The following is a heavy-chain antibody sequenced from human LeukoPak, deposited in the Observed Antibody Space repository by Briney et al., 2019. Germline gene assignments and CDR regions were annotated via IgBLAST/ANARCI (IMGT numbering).Heavy chain of an antibody. V-gene: IGHV3-23*01. D-gene: IGHD2-2*01. Sequence: GGSLRLSCAASGFTFSSYGMHWVRQAPGKGLEWVSAISGSGGSTYYADSVKGRFTISRDNSKNTLYLQMNSLRTEDTAVYYCAKDCSTVVPAADAFDIWGQGTMVTVSS. J-gene: IGHJ3*02. CDR3: AKDCSTVVPAADAFDI. CDR1: GFTFSSYG. CDR2: ISGSGGST.